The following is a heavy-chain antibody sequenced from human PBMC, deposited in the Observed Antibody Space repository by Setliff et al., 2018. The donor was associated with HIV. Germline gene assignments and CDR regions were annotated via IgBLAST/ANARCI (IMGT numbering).Heavy chain of an antibody. J-gene: IGHJ4*02. CDR2: TTSNGRTT. V-gene: IGHV3-23*01. CDR3: AKAWGSGYPSFESALMFDV. Sequence: LRLSCAASGFSFRDHYMSWVRQAPGKGLEWVSATTSNGRTTDYAESVRGRFTLSRDNSRNTLYLHMTSLRAEDTAIYYCAKAWGSGYPSFESALMFDVWGQGTLVTVSS. D-gene: IGHD3-3*01. CDR1: GFSFRDHY.